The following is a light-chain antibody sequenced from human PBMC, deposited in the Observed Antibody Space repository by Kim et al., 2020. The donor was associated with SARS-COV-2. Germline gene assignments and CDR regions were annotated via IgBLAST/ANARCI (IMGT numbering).Light chain of an antibody. CDR2: RND. CDR1: SSNIGCNT. V-gene: IGLV1-44*01. CDR3: ATWDDRLKGVV. J-gene: IGLJ3*02. Sequence: GQRVTMSCPGSSSNIGCNTVTWYQQFPGTAPKVVISRNDERPSGLSDRFSGSKSGTSASLAISGLQSEDEADYYCATWDDRLKGVVFGGGTRLTVL.